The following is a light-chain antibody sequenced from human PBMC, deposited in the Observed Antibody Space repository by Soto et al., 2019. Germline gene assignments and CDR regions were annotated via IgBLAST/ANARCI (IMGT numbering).Light chain of an antibody. CDR3: QQRSNWPLYT. CDR1: QSVSSY. J-gene: IGKJ2*01. Sequence: EIVLIQSPATLSLSPGERATLSCRASQSVSSYLAWYQQKPGQAPRLLIYDASNRATGIPARFSGNGSGTDFTLTISSLEPEDFAVYYCQQRSNWPLYTFGQGTKLEIK. CDR2: DAS. V-gene: IGKV3-11*01.